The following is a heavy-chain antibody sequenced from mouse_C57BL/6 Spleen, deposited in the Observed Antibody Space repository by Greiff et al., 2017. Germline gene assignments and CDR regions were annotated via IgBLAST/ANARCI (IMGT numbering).Heavy chain of an antibody. V-gene: IGHV1-81*01. CDR3: ARGRNYGSSYWYFDV. Sequence: QVQLKQSGAELARPGASVKLSCKASGYTFTSYGISWVKQRTGQGLEWIGEIYPRSGNTYYNEKFKGKATLTADKSSSTAYMELRSLTSEDSAVYFCARGRNYGSSYWYFDVWGTGTTVTVSS. CDR2: IYPRSGNT. CDR1: GYTFTSYG. D-gene: IGHD1-1*01. J-gene: IGHJ1*03.